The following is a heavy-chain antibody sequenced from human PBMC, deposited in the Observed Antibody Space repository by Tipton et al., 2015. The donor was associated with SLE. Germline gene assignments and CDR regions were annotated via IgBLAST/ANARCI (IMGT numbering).Heavy chain of an antibody. V-gene: IGHV4-59*11. D-gene: IGHD6-19*01. CDR1: GDTISDHY. J-gene: IGHJ4*02. Sequence: TLSLTCTVSGDTISDHYWSWIRQPPGKGLEWIGYISYSGSTNYSPSLKSLVTISLDTSKTQFSLKLKSVTAADTAIYYCARGGYSSGWYGDYFVYCGQGTLVTVSS. CDR2: ISYSGST. CDR3: ARGGYSSGWYGDYFVY.